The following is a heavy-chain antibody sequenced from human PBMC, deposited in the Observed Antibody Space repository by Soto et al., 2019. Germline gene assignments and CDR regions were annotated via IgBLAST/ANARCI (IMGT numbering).Heavy chain of an antibody. CDR1: GDSISRLY. J-gene: IGHJ6*02. V-gene: IGHV4-59*01. Sequence: SETLSLTCTVSGDSISRLYWCWIRQPPGKGLEWIGYIYYSGSINYNPSLKSPVTISVDPSKNQFSLSLSSVTAADTAVYYCARDYCDYVDDGWRIYYYGIDVWGQGTTVTVS. CDR2: IYYSGSI. CDR3: ARDYCDYVDDGWRIYYYGIDV. D-gene: IGHD4-17*01.